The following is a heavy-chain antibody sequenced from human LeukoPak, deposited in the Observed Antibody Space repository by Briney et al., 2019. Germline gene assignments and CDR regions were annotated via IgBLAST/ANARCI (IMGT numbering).Heavy chain of an antibody. CDR1: GSTLSKIP. V-gene: IGHV1-24*01. J-gene: IGHJ4*02. Sequence: ASVKVSCKVSGSTLSKIPIDWVRQAPGKGPEWMGSVGHEDGTTIHAQKFQGRFNMTVDTATDTAYMEMSSLMSEDTAIYYCATGAIVFDYWGQGTLVTVSS. D-gene: IGHD3-22*01. CDR3: ATGAIVFDY. CDR2: VGHEDGTT.